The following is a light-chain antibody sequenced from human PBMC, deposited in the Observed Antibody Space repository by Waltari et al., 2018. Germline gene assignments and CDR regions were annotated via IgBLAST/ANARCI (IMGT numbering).Light chain of an antibody. CDR2: YDS. V-gene: IGLV3-21*04. CDR1: NLGSKR. Sequence: SYVLTQPPSVSVAPGKTARITCGGNNLGSKRVHWYQQKPGQAPVLVIYYDSDRPSGIPERFSGSNSGNTATLTISRVEAGDEADYYCQVWDSSSDSYVFGTGTKVTVL. CDR3: QVWDSSSDSYV. J-gene: IGLJ1*01.